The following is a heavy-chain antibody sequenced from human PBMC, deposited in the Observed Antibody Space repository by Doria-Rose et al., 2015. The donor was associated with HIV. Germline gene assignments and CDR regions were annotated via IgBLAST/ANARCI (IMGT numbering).Heavy chain of an antibody. V-gene: IGHV2-26*01. CDR1: GVSLSSPGMG. CDR3: ARIKSSRWYHKYYFDF. J-gene: IGHJ4*02. CDR2: IFSDDER. D-gene: IGHD6-13*01. Sequence: QVTLKEFGPVLVKPTETLTLTCTVSGVSLSSPGMGVSWIRQSPGKALEWLSNIFSDDERSYKTSLKSRLTISRGTSKSQVVLTMTDMDPVDTATYYCARIKSSRWYHKYYFDFWGQGTLVIVSA.